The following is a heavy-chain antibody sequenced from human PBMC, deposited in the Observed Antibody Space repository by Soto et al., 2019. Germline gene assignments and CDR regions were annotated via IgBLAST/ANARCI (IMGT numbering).Heavy chain of an antibody. V-gene: IGHV3-23*01. CDR1: GFTYSSYA. Sequence: EVKLLESGGGQVQPGGSLRLSCVASGFTYSSYAMSWVRQAPGKGLEWVSTITGGADNTHYADSVKGRFTISRDNSKNTLSLQMNRLRVEDTAVYHCAKGRIAVAAPYNWFDPWGQGTLVTVSS. J-gene: IGHJ5*02. D-gene: IGHD6-19*01. CDR3: AKGRIAVAAPYNWFDP. CDR2: ITGGADNT.